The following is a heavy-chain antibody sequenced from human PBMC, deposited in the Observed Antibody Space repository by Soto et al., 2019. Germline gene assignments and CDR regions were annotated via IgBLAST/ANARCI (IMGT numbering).Heavy chain of an antibody. V-gene: IGHV4-39*01. J-gene: IGHJ4*02. D-gene: IGHD2-8*01. CDR3: ARHEGNGNVWPLDY. Sequence: SETLSLTCTVSGDSIGTTHSYWAWIRQSPGKGLEWIGNIHHSGSTYYMPSLRSRVTLSVDTSKNQFSLRLTSVTAEDTAVYYCARHEGNGNVWPLDYWGQGILVTVSS. CDR1: GDSIGTTHSY. CDR2: IHHSGST.